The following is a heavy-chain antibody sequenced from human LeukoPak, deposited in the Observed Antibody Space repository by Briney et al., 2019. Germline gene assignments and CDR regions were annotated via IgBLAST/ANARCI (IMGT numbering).Heavy chain of an antibody. D-gene: IGHD5-12*01. CDR1: GYTFTDYF. V-gene: IGHV1-46*01. CDR3: GAYSGYDYNYFDY. CDR2: INPSGGST. J-gene: IGHJ4*02. Sequence: ASVKVSCKAHGYTFTDYFLHWVRQAPGQGLEWMGIINPSGGSTSYAQKFQGRVTMTRDTSTSTVYMELSSLRSEDTAVYYCGAYSGYDYNYFDYWGQGTLVTVSS.